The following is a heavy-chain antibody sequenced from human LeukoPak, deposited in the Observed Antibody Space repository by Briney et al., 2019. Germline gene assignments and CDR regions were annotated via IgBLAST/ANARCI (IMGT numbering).Heavy chain of an antibody. D-gene: IGHD3-3*01. CDR3: AREPQAYYDFWSGYYFESRYYYMDV. J-gene: IGHJ6*03. V-gene: IGHV1-2*02. CDR2: INPNSGGT. CDR1: GYTFTGYY. Sequence: APVKVSCKASGYTFTGYYMHWVRQAPGQGLEWMGWINPNSGGTNYAQKFQGRVTMTRDTSISTAYMELSRLRSDDTAVYYCAREPQAYYDFWSGYYFESRYYYMDVWGKGTTVTVSS.